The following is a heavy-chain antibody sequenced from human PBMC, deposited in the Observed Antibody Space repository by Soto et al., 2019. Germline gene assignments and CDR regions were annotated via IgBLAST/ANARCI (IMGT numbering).Heavy chain of an antibody. CDR1: GYTFSSYG. CDR3: ARVLTAAGFDY. V-gene: IGHV1-18*01. Sequence: GASVTVSCKASGYTFSSYGINWVRQAPGQGLEWMGWISAYNGNTNYAQKLQGRVTMTTDTSTSTAYMELRSLRSDDTAVYYCARVLTAAGFDYWGQGTLVTVSS. D-gene: IGHD6-13*01. CDR2: ISAYNGNT. J-gene: IGHJ4*02.